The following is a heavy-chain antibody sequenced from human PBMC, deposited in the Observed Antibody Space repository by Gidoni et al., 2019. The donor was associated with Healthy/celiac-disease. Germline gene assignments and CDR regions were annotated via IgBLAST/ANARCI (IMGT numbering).Heavy chain of an antibody. J-gene: IGHJ5*02. D-gene: IGHD3-10*02. CDR1: GFTFSSYG. V-gene: IGHV3-30*18. Sequence: QVQLVESGGGVVQPGRSLRLSCAASGFTFSSYGMHWVRQAPGKGLEWVAVISYDGSNKYYADSVKGRFTISRDNSKNTLYLQMNSLRAEDTAVYYCAKGWVSKGGIFGDWFDPWGQGTLVTVSS. CDR2: ISYDGSNK. CDR3: AKGWVSKGGIFGDWFDP.